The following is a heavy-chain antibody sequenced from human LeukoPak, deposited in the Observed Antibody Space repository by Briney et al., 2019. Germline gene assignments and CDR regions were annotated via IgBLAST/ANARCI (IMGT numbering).Heavy chain of an antibody. CDR2: IYYSGST. D-gene: IGHD3-10*01. CDR3: ASSNYYGSGSYLHNFDY. Sequence: PSETLSLTCTVSGGSISSYYWNWIRQPPGKGLEWIGYIYYSGSTNYNPSLKSRVTISVDTSKNQFSLKLSSVTAADTAVYYCASSNYYGSGSYLHNFDYWGQGTLVTVSS. CDR1: GGSISSYY. J-gene: IGHJ4*02. V-gene: IGHV4-59*01.